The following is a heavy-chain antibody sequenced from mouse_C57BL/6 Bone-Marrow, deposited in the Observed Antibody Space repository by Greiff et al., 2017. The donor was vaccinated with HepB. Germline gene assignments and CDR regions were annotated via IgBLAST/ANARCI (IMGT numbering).Heavy chain of an antibody. CDR3: ARRDWEEFAY. Sequence: VQLKESGGGLVKPGGSLKLSCAASGFTFSSYAMSWVRQTPEKRLEWVATISDGGSYTYYPDNVKGRFTISRDNAKNNRYLQLSHLKSEDTAMYYGARRDWEEFAYWGQGTLVTVSA. CDR1: GFTFSSYA. V-gene: IGHV5-4*01. D-gene: IGHD4-1*01. CDR2: ISDGGSYT. J-gene: IGHJ3*01.